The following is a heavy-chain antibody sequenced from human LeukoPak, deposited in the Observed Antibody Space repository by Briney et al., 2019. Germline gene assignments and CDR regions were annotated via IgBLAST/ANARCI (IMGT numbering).Heavy chain of an antibody. CDR3: ARGSGIAAAFDY. Sequence: PGGSLRLSCAASGFTFSSSAMSWVRQAPGKGLEWVSGISSSGGTTHYADSVKGRFTISRDNAKNSLYLQMNSLRAEDTAVYYCARGSGIAAAFDYWGQGTLVTVSS. CDR2: ISSSGGTT. CDR1: GFTFSSSA. D-gene: IGHD6-13*01. V-gene: IGHV3-23*01. J-gene: IGHJ4*02.